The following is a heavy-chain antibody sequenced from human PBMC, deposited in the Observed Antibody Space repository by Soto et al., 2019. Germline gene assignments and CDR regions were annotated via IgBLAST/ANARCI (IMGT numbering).Heavy chain of an antibody. D-gene: IGHD2-2*01. V-gene: IGHV3-30*04. CDR3: ARGPPGVVAGAIGSGGMDV. Sequence: QVQLVESGGGVVQPGRSLSLSCAASGFTLSSYAVHWVRQAPGKGLEWVAGMSFDGSKASHADSVKGRFTISRDNSKNTVSLQMNSMRVEDSAVYYCARGPPGVVAGAIGSGGMDVWGQGTTVTVSS. J-gene: IGHJ6*02. CDR2: MSFDGSKA. CDR1: GFTLSSYA.